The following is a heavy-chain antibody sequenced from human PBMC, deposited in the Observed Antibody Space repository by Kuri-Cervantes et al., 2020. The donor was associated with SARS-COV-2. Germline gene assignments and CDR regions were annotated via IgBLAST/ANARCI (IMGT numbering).Heavy chain of an antibody. CDR1: GFTFADYG. CDR2: IWSDGTIR. D-gene: IGHD3-22*01. J-gene: IGHJ3*02. CDR3: AKDLITMIVVVTYGGFDI. V-gene: IGHV3-33*03. Sequence: GESLKISCAASGFTFADYGMHWVRQAPGKGLEWVAVIWSDGTIRYFVDSVRGRFTISRDNSKNTVYLQMNSLRAEDTAVYYCAKDLITMIVVVTYGGFDIWGQGTMVTVSS.